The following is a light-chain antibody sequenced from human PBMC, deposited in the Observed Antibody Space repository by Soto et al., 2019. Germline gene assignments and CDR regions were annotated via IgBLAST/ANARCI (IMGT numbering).Light chain of an antibody. CDR2: EVS. V-gene: IGLV2-8*01. J-gene: IGLJ2*01. Sequence: QSALTQPPSASGSPGQSVTISCTGTSSDVGGYKHVSWYQQHPGKAPKLMIFEVSKRPSGVPDRFSGSKSGNTASLTVSGLQAEDEADYYCRSFERSSNLLFGGGTKLTVL. CDR1: SSDVGGYKH. CDR3: RSFERSSNLL.